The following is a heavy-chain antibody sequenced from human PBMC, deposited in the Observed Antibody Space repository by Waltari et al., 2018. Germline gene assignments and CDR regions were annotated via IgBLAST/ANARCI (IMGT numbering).Heavy chain of an antibody. J-gene: IGHJ2*01. V-gene: IGHV4-30-2*01. CDR1: GGPISSGGYS. CDR3: ARVPAAMYALYFDL. D-gene: IGHD2-2*01. Sequence: QLQLQESGSGLVKPSQTLSLTCAVSGGPISSGGYSWSWIRQPPGKGLGWVGYIYHSGSTYYSTSLKSRVTISVDRSQDQFSLKLSSVTAADTAVYYCARVPAAMYALYFDLWGRGTLVTVSS. CDR2: IYHSGST.